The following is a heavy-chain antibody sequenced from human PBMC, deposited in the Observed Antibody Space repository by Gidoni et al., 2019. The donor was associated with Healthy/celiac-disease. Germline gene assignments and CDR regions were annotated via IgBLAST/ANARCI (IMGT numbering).Heavy chain of an antibody. J-gene: IGHJ4*02. CDR2: ISWNSGSI. V-gene: IGHV3-9*01. CDR3: AKTRRLGGSSFDY. D-gene: IGHD2-15*01. CDR1: GFTFDDYA. Sequence: EVQLVESGGGLVQPGRSLRLSCAASGFTFDDYAMHWVRQAPGKGLAWVSGISWNSGSIGYADSVKGRFTISRDNAKNSLYLQMNSLRAEDTALYYCAKTRRLGGSSFDYWGQGTLVTVSS.